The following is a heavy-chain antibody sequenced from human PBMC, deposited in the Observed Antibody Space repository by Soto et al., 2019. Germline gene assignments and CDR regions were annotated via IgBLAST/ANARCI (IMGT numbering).Heavy chain of an antibody. D-gene: IGHD1-1*01. CDR1: GMTVSGKKY. CDR2: VYDADGK. V-gene: IGHV3-53*01. J-gene: IGHJ3*01. Sequence: GGSLRLSCAVVGMTVSGKKYVAWVRQAPGKGLEWASGVYDADGKYYADSVKGRFTTSRDSSKTIVYLEMNDLGPEDTAIYYCATWLQREHAYDVWGQGTTVTVSS. CDR3: ATWLQREHAYDV.